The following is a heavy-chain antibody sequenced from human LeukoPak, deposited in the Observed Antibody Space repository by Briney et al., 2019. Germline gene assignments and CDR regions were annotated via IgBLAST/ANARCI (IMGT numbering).Heavy chain of an antibody. CDR2: IIPILDIA. Sequence: SVKVSCKASGGTFSTYAISWVRQAPGQGLEWMGRIIPILDIANYAQKFQGRVTIIADKSTSTAYMGLSSLRSEDTAVYYCARGFDYYDSSGYHPPDVWGQGTTVTVSS. V-gene: IGHV1-69*04. CDR1: GGTFSTYA. CDR3: ARGFDYYDSSGYHPPDV. J-gene: IGHJ6*02. D-gene: IGHD3-22*01.